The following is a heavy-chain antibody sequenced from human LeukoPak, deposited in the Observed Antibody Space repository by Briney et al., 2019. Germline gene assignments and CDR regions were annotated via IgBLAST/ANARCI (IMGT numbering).Heavy chain of an antibody. CDR1: GGTFSSYA. CDR3: ARRTVAGNFDY. V-gene: IGHV1-18*01. Sequence: ASVKVSCKASGGTFSSYAISWVRQAPGQGLEWMGWISAYNGNTNYAQKLQGRVTMTTGTSTSTAYMELRSLRSDDTAVYYCARRTVAGNFDYWGQGTLVTVSS. D-gene: IGHD6-19*01. CDR2: ISAYNGNT. J-gene: IGHJ4*02.